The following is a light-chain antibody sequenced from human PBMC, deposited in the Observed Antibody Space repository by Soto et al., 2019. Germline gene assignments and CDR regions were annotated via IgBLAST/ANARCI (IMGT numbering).Light chain of an antibody. J-gene: IGKJ1*01. Sequence: EIALTQSPGTLSLSPGERATRYCRASQSVSSSYLAWYQQKPGQAPRLLIYGASSRATGIPDRFSGSGSGTDFTLTISRLEPEDFAVYYCQQYGSSRTFGQGTKVDIK. CDR3: QQYGSSRT. CDR1: QSVSSSY. CDR2: GAS. V-gene: IGKV3-20*01.